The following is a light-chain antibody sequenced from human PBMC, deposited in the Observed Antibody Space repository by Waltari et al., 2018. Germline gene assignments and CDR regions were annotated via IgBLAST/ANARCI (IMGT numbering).Light chain of an antibody. CDR1: QSVTTA. CDR2: GAA. V-gene: IGKV3-20*01. CDR3: QHYLRLPVT. Sequence: EIVLTQSPGTLSLSPGERATLSCRTRQSVTTALAWYQQKPGQAPRLLIYGAANRATGIPDRFSGSGSGTDFSLTISSLEPEDFAVYYCQHYLRLPVTFGQGTKVEVK. J-gene: IGKJ1*01.